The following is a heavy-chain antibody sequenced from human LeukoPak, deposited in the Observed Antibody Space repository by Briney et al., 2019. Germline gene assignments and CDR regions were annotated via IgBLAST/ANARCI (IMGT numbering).Heavy chain of an antibody. V-gene: IGHV3-23*01. CDR3: AKVFYGDYDYYYYGMDV. CDR2: ISGSGGST. J-gene: IGHJ6*02. CDR1: GFTFSSYA. Sequence: GGSLRLSCAASGFTFSSYARSWVRQAPGKGLEWVSAISGSGGSTYYADSVKGRFTISRDNSKNTLYLQMNSLRAEDTAVYYCAKVFYGDYDYYYYGMDVWGQGTTVTVSS. D-gene: IGHD4-17*01.